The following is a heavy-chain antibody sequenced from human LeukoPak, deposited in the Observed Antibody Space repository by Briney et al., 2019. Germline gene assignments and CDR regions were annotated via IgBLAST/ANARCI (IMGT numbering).Heavy chain of an antibody. Sequence: GGSLRLSCAASGFTFSTYAMNWVRQAPGKGLEWVSAISGSGGSTYCADSVKGRFTISRDNSKNTLYLQMNSLRAEDTAVYYCAKGVEQLGYIDRAGAFDIWGQGTMVTVSS. D-gene: IGHD6-6*01. CDR2: ISGSGGST. CDR1: GFTFSTYA. V-gene: IGHV3-23*01. J-gene: IGHJ3*02. CDR3: AKGVEQLGYIDRAGAFDI.